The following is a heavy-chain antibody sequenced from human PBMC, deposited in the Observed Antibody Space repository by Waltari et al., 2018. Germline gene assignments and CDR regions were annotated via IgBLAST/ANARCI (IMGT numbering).Heavy chain of an antibody. D-gene: IGHD1-1*01. CDR1: GEPFTDSF. CDR2: INPSGGVT. CDR3: ARGLLLERLVLDY. V-gene: IGHV1-46*01. Sequence: QVQVVQSGAEVKKPGASVNVSCKASGEPFTDSFVHWVRQAPGQGLEWMGIINPSGGVTSFAQRFQDRVTMTRDTSTNTVYMELSSLRSEDTAVYYCARGLLLERLVLDYWGQGTLVTVSS. J-gene: IGHJ4*02.